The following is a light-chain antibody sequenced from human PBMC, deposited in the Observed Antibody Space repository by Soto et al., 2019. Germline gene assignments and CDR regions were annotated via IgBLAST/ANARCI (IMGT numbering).Light chain of an antibody. Sequence: EVVLTQSPATLSLPPGERATLSCRASQNVRTFLDWYQQKPGQAPRLLIYGASNRATGIPARFSGSGSGTDFTLTISSLEPEDFAVYYCQQHSHWPPWTFGQGTRVEIQ. CDR1: QNVRTF. CDR2: GAS. J-gene: IGKJ1*01. V-gene: IGKV3-11*01. CDR3: QQHSHWPPWT.